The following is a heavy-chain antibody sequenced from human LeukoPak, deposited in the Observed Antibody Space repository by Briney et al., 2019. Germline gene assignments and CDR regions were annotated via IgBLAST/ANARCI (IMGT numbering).Heavy chain of an antibody. Sequence: GGSLRLSCAASGFTFSRYWMSWVRQAPGKGLEWVASINQDGSEKYYVDSVKGRFTIPRDNAKNSLYLQMNSLRAKDTAVYYCARALVVVAACWFDPWGQGTLVTVSS. CDR3: ARALVVVAACWFDP. CDR1: GFTFSRYW. J-gene: IGHJ5*02. D-gene: IGHD2-15*01. CDR2: INQDGSEK. V-gene: IGHV3-7*05.